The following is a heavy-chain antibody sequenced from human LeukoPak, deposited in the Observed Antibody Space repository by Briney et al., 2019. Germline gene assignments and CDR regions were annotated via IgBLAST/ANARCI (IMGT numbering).Heavy chain of an antibody. Sequence: ASVKVSCKASGGTFSSYAISWVRQAPGQGLEWMGGIIPIFGTANYAQKFQGRVTMTRDTSISTAYMELSRLRSDDTAVYYCARDFGVLSTGYWGQGTLVTVSS. D-gene: IGHD3-16*01. CDR1: GGTFSSYA. V-gene: IGHV1-69*05. CDR2: IIPIFGTA. CDR3: ARDFGVLSTGY. J-gene: IGHJ4*02.